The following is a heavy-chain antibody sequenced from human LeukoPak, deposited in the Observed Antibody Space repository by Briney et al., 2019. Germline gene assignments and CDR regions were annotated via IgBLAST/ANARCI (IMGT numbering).Heavy chain of an antibody. V-gene: IGHV4-4*07. CDR3: AANGWYCLDH. D-gene: IGHD6-19*01. J-gene: IGHJ1*01. Sequence: SETLSLTCTVSGGSISSYYWSWIRQPAGKGLEWIGRIYTSGSTSYNPSLKNRVTISVDKSNNRFSLRLTSVTAADTAMYYCAANGWYCLDHWGQGALVTVSS. CDR1: GGSISSYY. CDR2: IYTSGST.